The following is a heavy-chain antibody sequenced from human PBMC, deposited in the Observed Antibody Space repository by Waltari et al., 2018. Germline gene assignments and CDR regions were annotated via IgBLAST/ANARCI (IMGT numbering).Heavy chain of an antibody. CDR3: AKGGKVLFLEPVDF. D-gene: IGHD1-1*01. CDR1: GATLTDSY. V-gene: IGHV1-2*02. Sequence: QVQLVPSGAEVKTPGASVKVSCKASGATLTDSYMPWVRQAPGQGLEWMGWINPDSGDTRFAQRFQGRVTRTRDASMSTAYMELSRLKSDDTAVYYCAKGGKVLFLEPVDFWGQGTLVIVSS. CDR2: INPDSGDT. J-gene: IGHJ4*02.